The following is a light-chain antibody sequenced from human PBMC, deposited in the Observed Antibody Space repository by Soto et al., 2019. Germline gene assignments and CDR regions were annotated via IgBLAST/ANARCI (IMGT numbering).Light chain of an antibody. J-gene: IGKJ3*01. CDR3: QKYDSAPLFT. CDR2: AAS. CDR1: QGISNY. V-gene: IGKV1-27*01. Sequence: DIQMTQSPSSLSASVGDRVTITCRASQGISNYVAWYQQRPWKAPKLLIYAASTLQSGVPSRFSGSESGTDFTLTISGLQPEDVATYYCQKYDSAPLFTFGPGTKVEIK.